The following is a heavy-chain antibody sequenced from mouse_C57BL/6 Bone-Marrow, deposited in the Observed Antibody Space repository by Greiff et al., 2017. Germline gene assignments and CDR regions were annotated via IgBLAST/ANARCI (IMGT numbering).Heavy chain of an antibody. V-gene: IGHV1-81*01. CDR3: ARSDYDYDGYAMDY. CDR2: IYPRSGNT. Sequence: VQLQQSGAELARPGASVKLSCKASGYTFTSYGISWVKQRTGQGLEWIGEIYPRSGNTYYNEKFKGKATLTADKSSSTAYMELRSLTSEDSAVYFGARSDYDYDGYAMDYWGQGTSVTVSS. D-gene: IGHD2-4*01. J-gene: IGHJ4*01. CDR1: GYTFTSYG.